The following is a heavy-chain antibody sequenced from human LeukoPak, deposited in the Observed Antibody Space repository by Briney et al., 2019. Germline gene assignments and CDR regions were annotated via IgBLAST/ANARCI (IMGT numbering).Heavy chain of an antibody. CDR3: ARDMDTQDAFDI. D-gene: IGHD5-18*01. CDR2: ISGSGGST. J-gene: IGHJ3*02. CDR1: GFTFTTDW. V-gene: IGHV3-23*01. Sequence: GGSLRLSCAASGFTFTTDWMTWVRQAPGKGLEWVSAISGSGGSTYYADSVKGRFTISRDNSKNTLYLQMNSLRAEDTAVYYCARDMDTQDAFDIWGQGTMVTVSS.